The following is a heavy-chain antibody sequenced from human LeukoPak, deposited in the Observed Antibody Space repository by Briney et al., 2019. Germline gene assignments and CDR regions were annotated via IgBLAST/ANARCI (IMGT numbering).Heavy chain of an antibody. CDR2: IITIFGTA. D-gene: IGHD2-2*02. Sequence: GASVKVSCKASGGTFTSYAISWGRQAPGQGLEWVGGIITIFGTANYAQKVQGRVTITADESTSTAYMELSSLKSEDTAVYYCARSAAIGRWFDPWGQGTLVTVSS. CDR1: GGTFTSYA. V-gene: IGHV1-69*13. CDR3: ARSAAIGRWFDP. J-gene: IGHJ5*02.